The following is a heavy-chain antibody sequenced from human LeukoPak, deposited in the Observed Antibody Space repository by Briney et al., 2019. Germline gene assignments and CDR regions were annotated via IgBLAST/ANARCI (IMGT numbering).Heavy chain of an antibody. V-gene: IGHV4-59*01. CDR1: GGSINSYY. CDR2: IYYSGST. Sequence: SETLSLTCTVSGGSINSYYWSWIRQPPGKGLEWIGYIYYSGSTNYNPSLKSRVTISVDTSKNQFSLKLSSVTAADTAVYYCARGEYSSGWYYFDYWGQGTLVTVSS. D-gene: IGHD6-19*01. J-gene: IGHJ4*02. CDR3: ARGEYSSGWYYFDY.